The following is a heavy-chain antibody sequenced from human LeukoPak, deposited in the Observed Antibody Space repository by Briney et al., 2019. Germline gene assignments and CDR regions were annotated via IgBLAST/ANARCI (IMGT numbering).Heavy chain of an antibody. D-gene: IGHD6-13*01. Sequence: GVSLRLSCAASGFTFSSYGMSWVRQAPGKGLEWVSAISGSGGSTYYADSVKGRFTISRDNSKNTLYLQMNSLRAEDTAVYYCAKVEAAAGDYWGQGTLVTVSS. CDR1: GFTFSSYG. V-gene: IGHV3-23*01. CDR2: ISGSGGST. CDR3: AKVEAAAGDY. J-gene: IGHJ4*02.